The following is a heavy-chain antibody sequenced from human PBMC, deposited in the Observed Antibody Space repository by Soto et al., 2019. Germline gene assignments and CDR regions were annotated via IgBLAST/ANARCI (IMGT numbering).Heavy chain of an antibody. CDR3: ARSNNNKYCSGGSCYYYYMDV. J-gene: IGHJ6*03. V-gene: IGHV2-70*11. CDR2: IDWDDDK. Sequence: GSGPTLVNPTQTLTLTCTFSGFSLSTSGMCVSWIRQPPGKALEWLARIDWDDDKYYSTSLKTRLTISKDTSKNQVVLTMTNMDPVDTATYYCARSNNNKYCSGGSCYYYYMDVWGKGTTVTVSS. D-gene: IGHD2-15*01. CDR1: GFSLSTSGMC.